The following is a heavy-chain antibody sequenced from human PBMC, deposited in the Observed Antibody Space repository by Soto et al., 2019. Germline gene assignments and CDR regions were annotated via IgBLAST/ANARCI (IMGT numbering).Heavy chain of an antibody. J-gene: IGHJ3*02. CDR2: IIPIFGTA. CDR3: ARDDTAMVEDAFYI. V-gene: IGHV1-69*12. D-gene: IGHD5-18*01. Sequence: QVQLVQSGAEVKKPGSSGKVSCKASGGTFSSYAISWVRQAPGQGLEWRGGIIPIFGTANYAQKFQGRVTITADESTRPAYMEVSILRSEDTAVYYCARDDTAMVEDAFYIWGQGTMVTVSS. CDR1: GGTFSSYA.